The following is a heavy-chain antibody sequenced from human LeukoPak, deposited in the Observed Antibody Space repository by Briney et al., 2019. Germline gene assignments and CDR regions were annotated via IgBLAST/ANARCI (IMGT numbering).Heavy chain of an antibody. V-gene: IGHV1-69*13. CDR3: ARDRDYYGSGSYSSFDP. J-gene: IGHJ5*02. D-gene: IGHD3-10*01. CDR1: GGTFRSYA. CDR2: LIPIFGTA. Sequence: SVKVSCKASGGTFRSYAISWVRQAPGQGLEWMGGLIPIFGTANYAQKFQGRVTITADESTSTAYMELSSLRSEDTAVYYCARDRDYYGSGSYSSFDPWGQGTLVTVSS.